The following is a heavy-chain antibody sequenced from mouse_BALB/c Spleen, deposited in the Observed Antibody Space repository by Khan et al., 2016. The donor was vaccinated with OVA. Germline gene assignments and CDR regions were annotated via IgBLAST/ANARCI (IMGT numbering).Heavy chain of an antibody. CDR2: FYPGGGYT. CDR3: ARWATWYFDV. V-gene: IGHV1-63*01. Sequence: QIQLVQSGPELVRPGTSVKISCKASGYTFTNYWLGWLKQRPGHGLVWIGDFYPGGGYTNYNEKFKGKATLTADTSSSSAYMQFISLTSEDSAVYFCARWATWYFDVWGAGTTVTVSS. CDR1: GYTFTNYW. D-gene: IGHD3-1*01. J-gene: IGHJ1*01.